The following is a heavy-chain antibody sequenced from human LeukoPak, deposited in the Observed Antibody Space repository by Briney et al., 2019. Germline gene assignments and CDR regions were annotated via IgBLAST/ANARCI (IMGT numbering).Heavy chain of an antibody. CDR2: IYYSGST. D-gene: IGHD3-22*01. J-gene: IGHJ3*02. V-gene: IGHV4-59*01. Sequence: PSETLSLTCTVSGVSISSYYWSWIRQPPGKGLEWIGYIYYSGSTNYNPSLKSRVTISVDTSKNQFSLKLSSVTAADTAVYYCASVSNYYDSSGYYYGPAFDIWGQGTMVTVSS. CDR1: GVSISSYY. CDR3: ASVSNYYDSSGYYYGPAFDI.